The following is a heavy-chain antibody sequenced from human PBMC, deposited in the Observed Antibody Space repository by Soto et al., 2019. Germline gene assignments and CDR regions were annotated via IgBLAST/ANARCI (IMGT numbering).Heavy chain of an antibody. J-gene: IGHJ6*02. V-gene: IGHV4-59*01. CDR2: IYYSGST. D-gene: IGHD5-12*01. Sequence: SETLSLTCTVSGGSIISYYWSWIRQPPGKGLEWIGYIYYSGSTNYNPSLKSRVTISVDTSKNQFSLKLSSVTAADTAVYYCARLMATTYYYYYGMDVWGQGTTVTVSS. CDR1: GGSIISYY. CDR3: ARLMATTYYYYYGMDV.